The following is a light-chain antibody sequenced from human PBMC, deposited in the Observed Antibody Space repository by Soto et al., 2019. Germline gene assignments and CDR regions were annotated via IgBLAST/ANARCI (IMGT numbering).Light chain of an antibody. CDR3: CSYAGSSTF. CDR2: EVS. V-gene: IGLV2-23*02. CDR1: NSDIGAYNY. Sequence: QSVLTQPPSASGSPGQSVTISCTGTNSDIGAYNYVSWYQQHPGKAPKLMIYEVSKRPSGVSNRFSGSKSGNTASLTISGLQAEDEADYYCCSYAGSSTFFGTGTKVTVL. J-gene: IGLJ1*01.